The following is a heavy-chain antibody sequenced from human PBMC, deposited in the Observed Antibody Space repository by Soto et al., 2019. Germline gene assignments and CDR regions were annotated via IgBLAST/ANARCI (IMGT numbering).Heavy chain of an antibody. D-gene: IGHD1-26*01. CDR1: GFTFVNYW. CDR2: IKLDGGDQ. CDR3: ARLESGSLDF. Sequence: EVQLVESGGGLVQPGGSLRLSCAASGFTFVNYWMNWVRQAPGKGLEWVGNIKLDGGDQYYVDSVKGRFTISRDNAHNSLYLQMNNLRAEDTAIYYCARLESGSLDFWGQGTLATVSS. J-gene: IGHJ4*02. V-gene: IGHV3-7*01.